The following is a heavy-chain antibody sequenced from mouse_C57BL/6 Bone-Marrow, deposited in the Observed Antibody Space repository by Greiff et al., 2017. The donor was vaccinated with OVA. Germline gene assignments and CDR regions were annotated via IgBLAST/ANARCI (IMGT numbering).Heavy chain of an antibody. J-gene: IGHJ4*01. CDR1: GYTFTSYW. Sequence: QVQLQQPGAELVKPGASVKMSCKASGYTFTSYWITWVKQRPGQGLEWIGDIYPGSGRTNYNEKFKSKATLTVDTSSSTAYMQLSSQTSEDSAVYYCARSGITTVEGDFAMDYWGQGTSVTVSS. CDR3: ARSGITTVEGDFAMDY. D-gene: IGHD1-1*01. V-gene: IGHV1-55*01. CDR2: IYPGSGRT.